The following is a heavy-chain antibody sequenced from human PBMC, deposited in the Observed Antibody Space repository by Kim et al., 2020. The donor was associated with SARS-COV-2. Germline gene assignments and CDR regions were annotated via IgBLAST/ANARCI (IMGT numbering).Heavy chain of an antibody. J-gene: IGHJ5*02. Sequence: ASVKVSCKASGYIFTSYGINWVRQAPGQGLEWMGWINIKSGNPTYAQGFTGRFVFSLDTAVNTAYLQITSLKAEDTAVYYCARLGGIVVLPAAIRLYNWFDPWGQGTLVTVSS. CDR3: ARLGGIVVLPAAIRLYNWFDP. CDR1: GYIFTSYG. D-gene: IGHD2-2*02. V-gene: IGHV7-4-1*02. CDR2: INIKSGNP.